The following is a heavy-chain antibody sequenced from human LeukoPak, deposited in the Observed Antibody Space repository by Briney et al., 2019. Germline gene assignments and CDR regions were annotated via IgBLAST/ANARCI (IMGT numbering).Heavy chain of an antibody. Sequence: SVKVSCKASGYTFTSYGISWVRQAPGQGLEWMGGIIPIFGTANYAQKFQGRVTITTDESTSTAYMELSSLRSEDTAVYYCARDRRITIFGVVTLNWFDPWDQGTLVTVSS. D-gene: IGHD3-3*01. J-gene: IGHJ5*02. V-gene: IGHV1-69*05. CDR1: GYTFTSYG. CDR3: ARDRRITIFGVVTLNWFDP. CDR2: IIPIFGTA.